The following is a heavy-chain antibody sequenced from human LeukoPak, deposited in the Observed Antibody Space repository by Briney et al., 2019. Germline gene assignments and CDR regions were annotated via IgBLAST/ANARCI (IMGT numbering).Heavy chain of an antibody. CDR3: AKDRLGAMMYFDF. Sequence: GGSLRLSCAASGFTFSSYGMSWVRQAPGKGLEWVSAISGSGGSTYYADSVKGRVTISRDNSKNTLYLQVNSLRVEDTAVYYCAKDRLGAMMYFDFWGQGTLVTVSS. D-gene: IGHD1-26*01. J-gene: IGHJ4*02. CDR1: GFTFSSYG. CDR2: ISGSGGST. V-gene: IGHV3-23*01.